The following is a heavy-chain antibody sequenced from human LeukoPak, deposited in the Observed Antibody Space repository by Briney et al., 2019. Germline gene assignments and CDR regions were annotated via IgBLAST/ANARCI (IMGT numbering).Heavy chain of an antibody. Sequence: SGGSLRLSCAASGFTFSSYWMTWVRKAPGKGLEWVANIKQDGSEKYYVDSVTGRFTISRDNAKNSLYLQMNSLRAEDAAIYYCAKDRTVGASYWYFDLWGRGTLVTVSS. D-gene: IGHD1-26*01. CDR2: IKQDGSEK. V-gene: IGHV3-7*03. CDR1: GFTFSSYW. J-gene: IGHJ2*01. CDR3: AKDRTVGASYWYFDL.